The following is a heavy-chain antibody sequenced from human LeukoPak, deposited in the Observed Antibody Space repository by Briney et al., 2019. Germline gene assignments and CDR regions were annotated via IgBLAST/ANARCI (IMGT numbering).Heavy chain of an antibody. V-gene: IGHV3-48*02. CDR2: ISSSSSTI. CDR1: GFTFSSYS. CDR3: ARDRVYYYDSSVYQGGYYFDY. D-gene: IGHD3-22*01. Sequence: GGSLRLSCAASGFTFSSYSMNWVRQAPGKGLEWVSYISSSSSTIYYADSVKGRFTISRDNAKNSLYLQMNSLRDEDTAVYYCARDRVYYYDSSVYQGGYYFDYGGQGPLVTVSS. J-gene: IGHJ4*02.